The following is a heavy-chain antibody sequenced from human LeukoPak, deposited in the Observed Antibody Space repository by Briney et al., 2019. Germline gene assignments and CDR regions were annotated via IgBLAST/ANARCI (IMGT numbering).Heavy chain of an antibody. Sequence: ASVKVSCKASGYTFTSYDINWARQATGQGLEWMGWMNPNSGNTGYAQKFQGRVTMTRNTSISTAYMELSSLRSEDTAVYYCARAPRYSSSWYWQYYYYYGMDVWGQGTTVTVSS. J-gene: IGHJ6*02. D-gene: IGHD6-13*01. CDR2: MNPNSGNT. CDR3: ARAPRYSSSWYWQYYYYYGMDV. CDR1: GYTFTSYD. V-gene: IGHV1-8*01.